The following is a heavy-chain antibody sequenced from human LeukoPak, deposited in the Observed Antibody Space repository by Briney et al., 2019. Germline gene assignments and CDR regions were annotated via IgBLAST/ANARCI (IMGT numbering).Heavy chain of an antibody. CDR3: AKGAYDYIEIAYFDS. V-gene: IGHV3-23*01. CDR1: GFTSTNYA. J-gene: IGHJ4*02. CDR2: LIGSSGST. Sequence: GGSLRLSCAASGFTSTNYAMDWVRQAPGNGLEGVSVLIGSSGSTDYADSVKGRFTISRDISKNTLFLQMNSLRADDTAIYYCAKGAYDYIEIAYFDSWGQGTLVTVSS. D-gene: IGHD5-12*01.